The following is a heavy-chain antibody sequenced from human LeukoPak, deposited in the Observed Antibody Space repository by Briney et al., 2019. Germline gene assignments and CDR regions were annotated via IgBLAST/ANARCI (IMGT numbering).Heavy chain of an antibody. CDR3: ARGYGIAAGD. CDR1: GVTFSSYD. D-gene: IGHD6-13*01. Sequence: GGSLRLSCAASGVTFSSYDMHWVRQAPGKGLEWVAVISYDGSNKYYADSVKGGFTISRDNYKNTLYLQMNSLRAEDTAVYYCARGYGIAAGDWGQGTLVTVSS. V-gene: IGHV3-30-3*01. CDR2: ISYDGSNK. J-gene: IGHJ4*02.